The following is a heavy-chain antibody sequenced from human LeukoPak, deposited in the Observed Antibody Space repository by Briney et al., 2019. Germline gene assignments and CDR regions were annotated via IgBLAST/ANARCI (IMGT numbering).Heavy chain of an antibody. Sequence: GGSLRLSCAASGFTFSSYSMNWVRQAPGKGLEWVSSISSSSSYIYYADSVKGRFTISRDNAKNTLYLQMNSLRAEDTAVYYCAKDRGPARVPYSSSWYAGPKAFDYWGQGTLVTVSS. CDR1: GFTFSSYS. V-gene: IGHV3-21*04. J-gene: IGHJ4*02. CDR3: AKDRGPARVPYSSSWYAGPKAFDY. CDR2: ISSSSSYI. D-gene: IGHD6-13*01.